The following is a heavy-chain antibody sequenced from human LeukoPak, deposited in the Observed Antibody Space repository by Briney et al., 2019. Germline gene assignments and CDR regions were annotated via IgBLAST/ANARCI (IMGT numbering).Heavy chain of an antibody. D-gene: IGHD2-2*01. CDR3: ARQTSPYCTSTSCYLFGDY. Sequence: SETLSLTCTVSGGSISSSSYYWGWIRQPPGKGLEWIGSIYYSGSTYYNPSLKCRVTISVYTSKNQFSLKLSSVTAADTAVYYCARQTSPYCTSTSCYLFGDYWGQGTLVTVSS. J-gene: IGHJ4*02. CDR2: IYYSGST. CDR1: GGSISSSSYY. V-gene: IGHV4-39*01.